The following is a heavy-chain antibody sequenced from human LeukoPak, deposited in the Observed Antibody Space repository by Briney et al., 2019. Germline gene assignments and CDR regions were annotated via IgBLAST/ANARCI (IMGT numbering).Heavy chain of an antibody. CDR2: ISSSSSYI. Sequence: KAGGSLRLSCAASGFTFSSYSMNWVRQAPGKGLEWVSSISSSSSYIYYADSVKGRFTISRDNAKNSLYPQMNSLRAEDTAVYYCAREGRYCSSTSCYSPFDYWGQGTLVTVSS. D-gene: IGHD2-2*01. CDR1: GFTFSSYS. J-gene: IGHJ4*02. V-gene: IGHV3-21*01. CDR3: AREGRYCSSTSCYSPFDY.